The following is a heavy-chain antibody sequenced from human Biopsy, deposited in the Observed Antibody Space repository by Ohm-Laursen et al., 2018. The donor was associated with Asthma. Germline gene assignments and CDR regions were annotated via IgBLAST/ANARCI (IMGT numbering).Heavy chain of an antibody. Sequence: SLRLSCAASRFSVSTKYMSWVRQAPGKGLEWVSLIYSGDNTYYADSVKGRFTISRDHSKLYLQMNNLRAEDTAVYHCARISRLGYNSLDYGMDVWGQGTTVTVSS. CDR3: ARISRLGYNSLDYGMDV. CDR1: RFSVSTKY. J-gene: IGHJ6*02. D-gene: IGHD5-24*01. V-gene: IGHV3-53*01. CDR2: IYSGDNT.